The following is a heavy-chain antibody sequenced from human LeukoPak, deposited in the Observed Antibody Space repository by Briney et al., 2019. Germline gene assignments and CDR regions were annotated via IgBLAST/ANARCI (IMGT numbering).Heavy chain of an antibody. V-gene: IGHV4-34*01. D-gene: IGHD1-1*01. Sequence: SETLSLTCAVYGGSFSGYYWSWIRQPPGKGLEWIGEINHSGSTNYNPSLESRVTISVDTSKNQFSLKLSSVTAADTAVYYCARGGRPLRDYWGQGTLVTVSS. CDR2: INHSGST. J-gene: IGHJ4*02. CDR3: ARGGRPLRDY. CDR1: GGSFSGYY.